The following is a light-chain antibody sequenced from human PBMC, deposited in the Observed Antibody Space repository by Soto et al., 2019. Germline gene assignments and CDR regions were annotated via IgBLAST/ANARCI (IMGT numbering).Light chain of an antibody. Sequence: QSALTQPPSASGSPGQSVTISCTGTSSDVGGYNFVSWYQQHPGKAPKLMIYEVSERPSGVPDRFSGSKSGNTASLTVSGLQAEYEADYYCSSSAGSNIVVFGGGTKLTVL. V-gene: IGLV2-8*01. CDR1: SSDVGGYNF. CDR2: EVS. J-gene: IGLJ2*01. CDR3: SSSAGSNIVV.